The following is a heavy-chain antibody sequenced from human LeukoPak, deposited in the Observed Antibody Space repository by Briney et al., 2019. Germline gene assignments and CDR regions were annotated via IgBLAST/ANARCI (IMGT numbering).Heavy chain of an antibody. CDR2: ISASAGST. CDR1: GFTFSSYA. Sequence: GGSLRLSCAASGFTFSSYAMSWVRQAPGKGLEWVSAISASAGSTYYADSVKGRFTISRDNSKNTLYLQMNSLRAEDTAVYYCGRGYCSITSCSKSFDYWGQGTLVTVSS. CDR3: GRGYCSITSCSKSFDY. V-gene: IGHV3-23*01. J-gene: IGHJ4*02. D-gene: IGHD2-2*01.